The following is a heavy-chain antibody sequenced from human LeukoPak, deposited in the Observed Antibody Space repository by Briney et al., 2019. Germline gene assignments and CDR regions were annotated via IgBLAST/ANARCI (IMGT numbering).Heavy chain of an antibody. D-gene: IGHD6-19*01. V-gene: IGHV4-39*07. CDR2: IYYSGST. Sequence: SETLSLTCTVSGGSISSSSYYWGWIRQSPGKGLEWIGSIYYSGSTYYNPSLKSRVTISVDTSKNQFSLKLSSVTAADTAVYYCASRGVAGTLDYWGQGTLVTVSS. CDR1: GGSISSSSYY. CDR3: ASRGVAGTLDY. J-gene: IGHJ4*02.